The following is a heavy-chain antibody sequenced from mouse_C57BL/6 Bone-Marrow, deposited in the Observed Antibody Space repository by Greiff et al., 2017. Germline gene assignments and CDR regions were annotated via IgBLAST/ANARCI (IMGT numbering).Heavy chain of an antibody. CDR3: SRQVTTVLATKYFDV. J-gene: IGHJ1*03. V-gene: IGHV5-9*01. CDR1: GFTFSSYT. CDR2: ISGGGGNT. D-gene: IGHD1-1*01. Sequence: EVKVVESGGGLVKPGGSLKLSCAASGFTFSSYTMSWVRQTPENRLQWVAAISGGGGNTYYPDSVKGRFTIARDNDKNILYLQMSSLRSKDTALYYCSRQVTTVLATKYFDVWGTGAPVTVSS.